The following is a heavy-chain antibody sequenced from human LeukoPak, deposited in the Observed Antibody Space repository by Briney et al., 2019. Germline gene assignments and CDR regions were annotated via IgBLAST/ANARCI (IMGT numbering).Heavy chain of an antibody. D-gene: IGHD3-10*01. CDR2: ISAYNGNT. CDR1: GYTFTSYG. J-gene: IGHJ4*02. Sequence: ASVKVSCKASGYTFTSYGISWARQAPGQGLEWMGWISAYNGNTNYAQKLQGRVTMTTDTSTSTAYMELRSLRSDDTAVYYCARDHPYGSGSRYFDYWGQGTLVTVSS. CDR3: ARDHPYGSGSRYFDY. V-gene: IGHV1-18*01.